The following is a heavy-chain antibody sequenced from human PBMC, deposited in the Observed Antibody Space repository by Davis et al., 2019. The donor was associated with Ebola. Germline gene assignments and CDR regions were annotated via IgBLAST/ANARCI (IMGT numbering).Heavy chain of an antibody. V-gene: IGHV1-2*04. CDR3: ARGYCSGGSCYSGDY. Sequence: ASVKVSCKASGYTFTGFYIHWARQAPGQGLEWLGWINPNTGGTNLAQKFQGWVTLTRDTSISTAYMELQRLRSDDTAVYYCARGYCSGGSCYSGDYWGQGTLVTVSS. CDR2: INPNTGGT. J-gene: IGHJ4*02. CDR1: GYTFTGFY. D-gene: IGHD2-15*01.